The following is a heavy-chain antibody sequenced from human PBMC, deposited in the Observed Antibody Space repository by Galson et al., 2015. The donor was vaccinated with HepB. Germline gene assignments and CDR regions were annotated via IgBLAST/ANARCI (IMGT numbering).Heavy chain of an antibody. V-gene: IGHV1-18*01. D-gene: IGHD1-1*01. Sequence: SVKVSCKASGYIFTSHSFNWVRQAPGQGLEWMGWISAYNGNTNYAEKFQGRLTMTTETSTSTAYMELRGLRSDDTAVYYCARGRWADLIATGPGDWLDPWGQGTRVTVSS. CDR2: ISAYNGNT. J-gene: IGHJ5*02. CDR1: GYIFTSHS. CDR3: ARGRWADLIATGPGDWLDP.